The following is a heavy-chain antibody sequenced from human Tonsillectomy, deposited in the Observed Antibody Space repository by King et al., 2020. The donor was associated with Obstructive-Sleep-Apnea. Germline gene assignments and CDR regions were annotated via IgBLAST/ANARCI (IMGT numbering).Heavy chain of an antibody. V-gene: IGHV3-7*03. J-gene: IGHJ6*02. D-gene: IGHD3-10*01. CDR1: GFSFYSYW. CDR3: ARDRGLMVHYYYGMDV. Sequence: VQLVESGGGLVQPGGSLRLSCEASGFSFYSYWMNWVRQAPGKGLEWVANIKQDGSEKYFVDSVKGRFTISRDNAKNSLFLQMNSLRAEDTAIYYCARDRGLMVHYYYGMDVWGQGTTVTVSS. CDR2: IKQDGSEK.